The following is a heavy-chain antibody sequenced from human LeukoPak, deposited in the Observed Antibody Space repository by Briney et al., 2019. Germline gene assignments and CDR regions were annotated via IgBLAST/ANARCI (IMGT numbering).Heavy chain of an antibody. D-gene: IGHD3-10*01. V-gene: IGHV3-9*01. CDR2: ISWNSGSI. CDR1: GFTFDDYA. CDR3: AKDFGRGDQDY. Sequence: PGGSLRLSCAASGFTFDDYAMHWVRQAPGKGLEWVSGISWNSGSIGYADSVKGRFTISRDNAKNSLYLQMNSLRAEDTALYYCAKDFGRGDQDYWGQGTLVTVSS. J-gene: IGHJ4*02.